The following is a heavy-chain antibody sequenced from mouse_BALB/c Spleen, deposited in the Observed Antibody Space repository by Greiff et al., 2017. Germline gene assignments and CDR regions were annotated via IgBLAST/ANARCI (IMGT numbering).Heavy chain of an antibody. CDR1: GYTFTDYA. CDR3: ARVYYDYVYPFDY. J-gene: IGHJ2*01. V-gene: IGHV1S137*01. Sequence: QVQLQQSGAELVRPGVSVKISCKGSGYTFTDYAMHWVKQSHAKSLEWIGVISTYYGDASYNQKFKGKATMTVDKSSSTAYMELARLTSEDSAIYYCARVYYDYVYPFDYWGQGTTLTVSS. CDR2: ISTYYGDA. D-gene: IGHD2-4*01.